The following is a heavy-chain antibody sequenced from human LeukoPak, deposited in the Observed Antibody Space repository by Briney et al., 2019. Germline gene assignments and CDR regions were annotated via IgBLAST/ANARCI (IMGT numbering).Heavy chain of an antibody. CDR2: ISYDGSNK. J-gene: IGHJ3*02. CDR3: AREWIQLWLQAFDI. CDR1: GFTFSSYA. D-gene: IGHD5-18*01. V-gene: IGHV3-30-3*01. Sequence: GGSLRLSCAASGFTFSSYAMHWVRQAPGKGLEWVAVISYDGSNKYYADSVKGRFTISRDNSKNTLYLQMNSLRAEDTAVYYCAREWIQLWLQAFDIWGQGTMVTVSS.